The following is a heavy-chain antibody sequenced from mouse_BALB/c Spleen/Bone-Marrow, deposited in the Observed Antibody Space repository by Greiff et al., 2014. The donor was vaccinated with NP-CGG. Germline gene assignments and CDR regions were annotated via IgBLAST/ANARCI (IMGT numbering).Heavy chain of an antibody. CDR2: TYPGDGET. V-gene: IGHV1-80*01. D-gene: IGHD2-4*01. CDR3: ASVYDYGRGYAMDY. J-gene: IGHJ4*01. Sequence: QVQLQQSGAELVRPGSSVKISCKASGYAFSNYGMNWVKQRPGQGLEWIGQTYPGDGETNYNGEFEGRVTLTADKSSSTAYMQVSSLTSEDSAVYFCASVYDYGRGYAMDYWGQGTSVTVSS. CDR1: GYAFSNYG.